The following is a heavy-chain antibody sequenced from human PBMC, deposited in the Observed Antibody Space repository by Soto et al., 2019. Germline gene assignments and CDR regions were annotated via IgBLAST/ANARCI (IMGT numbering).Heavy chain of an antibody. Sequence: QVQLQQWGAGLLKPSETLSLTCAVYGGSFSGYYWSWIRQPPGKGLEWIGEINHSGSTNYNPSLKSRVTISVDTSKNQFSLKLSSVTAADTAVYYCARCRRGAKLDYWGQGTLVTVSS. CDR2: INHSGST. CDR3: ARCRRGAKLDY. V-gene: IGHV4-34*01. CDR1: GGSFSGYY. J-gene: IGHJ4*02. D-gene: IGHD3-10*01.